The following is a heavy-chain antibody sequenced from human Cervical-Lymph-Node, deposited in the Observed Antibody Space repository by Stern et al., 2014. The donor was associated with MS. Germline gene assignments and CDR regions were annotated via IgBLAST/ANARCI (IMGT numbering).Heavy chain of an antibody. J-gene: IGHJ5*02. Sequence: DQLVESGPGLVKPSQTLSLTCTVSGGSLSSGGYYWSWIRQHPGKGLEWIGYINFSGTTAYNPSLKSRVTISVDTSKSQFSLRLTAVTVADTAVYYCARDLFWGWFDTWGQGTLVTVSS. D-gene: IGHD3-16*01. CDR3: ARDLFWGWFDT. V-gene: IGHV4-31*03. CDR1: GGSLSSGGYY. CDR2: INFSGTT.